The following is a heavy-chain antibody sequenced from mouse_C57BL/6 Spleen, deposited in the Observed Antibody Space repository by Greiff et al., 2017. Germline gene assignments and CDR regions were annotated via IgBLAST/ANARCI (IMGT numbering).Heavy chain of an antibody. D-gene: IGHD2-4*01. J-gene: IGHJ3*01. CDR3: TYDYDWFAY. CDR2: IRLKSDNYAT. V-gene: IGHV6-3*01. Sequence: EVKLMESGGGLVQPGGSMKLSCVASGFTFSNYWMNWVRQSPEKGLEWVAQIRLKSDNYATHYAESVKGRFTISRDDSKSSVYLQMNNLRAEDTGIYYCTYDYDWFAYWGQGTLVTVSA. CDR1: GFTFSNYW.